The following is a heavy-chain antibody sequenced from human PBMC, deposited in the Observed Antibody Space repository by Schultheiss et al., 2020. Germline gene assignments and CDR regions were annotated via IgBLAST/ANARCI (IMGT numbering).Heavy chain of an antibody. Sequence: GGSLRLSCAASGFTFSSYAMSWVRQAPGKGLEWVSAISGSGGSTYYADSVKGRFTISRDNSKNTLYLQMNSLRAEDTAVYYCAKDLGDIVVVVAATTAWGDYWGQGTLVTVSS. D-gene: IGHD2-15*01. CDR2: ISGSGGST. CDR1: GFTFSSYA. CDR3: AKDLGDIVVVVAATTAWGDY. V-gene: IGHV3-23*01. J-gene: IGHJ4*02.